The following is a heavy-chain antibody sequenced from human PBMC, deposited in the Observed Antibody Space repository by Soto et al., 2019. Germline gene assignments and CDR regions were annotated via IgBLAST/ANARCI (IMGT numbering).Heavy chain of an antibody. CDR3: ARSRIAVAGLFDY. V-gene: IGHV4-31*03. J-gene: IGHJ4*02. CDR1: GGSISSGGYY. CDR2: TYYSGST. Sequence: QVQLQESGPGLVKPSQTLSLTCTVSGGSISSGGYYWSWVRQHPGKGLEWIGYTYYSGSTYYNPSLKSRVTIPLDTSKSQFSLKLSSVTAADTAVYYCARSRIAVAGLFDYWGQGSLVTVSS. D-gene: IGHD6-13*01.